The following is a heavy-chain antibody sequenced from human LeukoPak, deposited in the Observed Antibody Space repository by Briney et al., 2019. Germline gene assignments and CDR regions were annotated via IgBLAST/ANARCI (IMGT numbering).Heavy chain of an antibody. Sequence: SETLSLTCTVSGGSISSYSWSWIRQPPGKGLEWIGYIYYSGSTNYNPSLKSRVTISVDTSKNQFSLKLSSVTAADTAVYYCATVDILTGHDAFDIWGQGTMVTVSS. CDR3: ATVDILTGHDAFDI. CDR1: GGSISSYS. V-gene: IGHV4-59*08. J-gene: IGHJ3*02. D-gene: IGHD3-9*01. CDR2: IYYSGST.